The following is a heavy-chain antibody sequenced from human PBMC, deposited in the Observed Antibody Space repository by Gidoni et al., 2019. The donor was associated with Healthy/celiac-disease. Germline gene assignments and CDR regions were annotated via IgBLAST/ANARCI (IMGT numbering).Heavy chain of an antibody. CDR1: GFTFSSSA. D-gene: IGHD4-4*01. Sequence: EVQLLESGGGLVQHGGSLRLSCAASGFTFSSSAMSWVRQAPGKGLEWVSAISGSGGSTYYADSVKGRFTISRDNSKNTLYLQMNSLRAEDTAVYYCAKHDYSNEGLNYWGQGTLVTVSS. V-gene: IGHV3-23*01. J-gene: IGHJ4*02. CDR2: ISGSGGST. CDR3: AKHDYSNEGLNY.